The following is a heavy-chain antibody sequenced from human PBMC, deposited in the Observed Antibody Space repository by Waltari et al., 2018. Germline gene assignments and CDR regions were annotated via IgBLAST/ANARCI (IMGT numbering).Heavy chain of an antibody. V-gene: IGHV4-31*03. D-gene: IGHD3-10*01. J-gene: IGHJ6*03. CDR3: ARGSMVRGVIGWRYYYYMDV. CDR2: IYYSGST. CDR1: GGSISSGGYY. Sequence: QVQLQESGPGLVKPSQTLSLTCTVSGGSISSGGYYWSWIRQHPGKGLEWIGYIYYSGSTYYNPSRKSRVTISVDTSKNQFSLKLSSVTAADTAVYYCARGSMVRGVIGWRYYYYMDVWGKGTTVTVSS.